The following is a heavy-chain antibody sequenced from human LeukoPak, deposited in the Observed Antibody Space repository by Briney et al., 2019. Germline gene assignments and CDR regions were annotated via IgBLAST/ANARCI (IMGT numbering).Heavy chain of an antibody. V-gene: IGHV3-7*01. D-gene: IGHD1-1*01. CDR3: ARTRYGAYYFDY. CDR1: GFTFTSHW. Sequence: PGGSLRLSCAAAGFTFTSHWKIWVRQAPGKGLEWVANINQDGSEKYYVDSVKGRFTISRDNAKDSLYLQMNSLRAEDTAVYYCARTRYGAYYFDYWGQGTLVTVSS. CDR2: INQDGSEK. J-gene: IGHJ4*02.